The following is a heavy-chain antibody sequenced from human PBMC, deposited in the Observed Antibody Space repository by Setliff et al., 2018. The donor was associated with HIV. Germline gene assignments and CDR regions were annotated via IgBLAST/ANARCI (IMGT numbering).Heavy chain of an antibody. CDR1: GYTFVSDY. Sequence: ASVKVSCKASGYTFVSDYIHWVRQAPGQGPDWMGIINPSGGSTNYAQKFQGRVTMTRDTSTSTVYMELSSLRFEDTAVYYCARDLGSITIFGVVIQGAFDMWGQGTMVTVSS. J-gene: IGHJ3*02. CDR2: INPSGGST. D-gene: IGHD3-3*01. V-gene: IGHV1-46*01. CDR3: ARDLGSITIFGVVIQGAFDM.